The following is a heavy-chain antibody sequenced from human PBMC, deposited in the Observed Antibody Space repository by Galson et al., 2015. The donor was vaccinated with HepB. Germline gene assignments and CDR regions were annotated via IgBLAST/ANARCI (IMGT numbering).Heavy chain of an antibody. CDR2: ISWNGVDV. Sequence: SLRLSCAGSGFTFDDYAMYWVRQVPGKGLEWVSSISWNGVDVAYGDAVKGRCTISRDNPRNSLYLQMNSLTVEDTAFYFCARSTRPSQDHYYYFYGLDVWGQGTTVSVSS. CDR1: GFTFDDYA. J-gene: IGHJ6*02. CDR3: ARSTRPSQDHYYYFYGLDV. D-gene: IGHD5/OR15-5a*01. V-gene: IGHV3-9*01.